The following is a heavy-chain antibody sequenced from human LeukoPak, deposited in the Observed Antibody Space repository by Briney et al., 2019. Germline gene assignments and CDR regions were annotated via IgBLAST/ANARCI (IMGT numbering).Heavy chain of an antibody. D-gene: IGHD6-6*01. J-gene: IGHJ3*01. Sequence: GGSLRLSCAASGFTFSSYWMNWARQAPGKGLEWVASINHNGDVNYYVDSVRGRFTISRDNAKNSLYLQMSNLRAEDTAVYYCARSSYSSSSSVWGQGTMVTVSS. CDR2: INHNGDVN. V-gene: IGHV3-7*03. CDR1: GFTFSSYW. CDR3: ARSSYSSSSSV.